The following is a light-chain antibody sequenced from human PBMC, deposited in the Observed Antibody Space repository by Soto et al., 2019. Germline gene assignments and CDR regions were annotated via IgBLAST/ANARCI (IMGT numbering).Light chain of an antibody. J-gene: IGLJ1*01. CDR3: SSYTSSSTL. Sequence: QSALTQPSSLSVSHGQLSTISCAGTSSDVGSNNYVSWYQKRPGKAPTLMIYEVSNRPSGVSSRFSGSKSGNTASLTISGLQAEDEADYYCSSYTSSSTLFGTGTKVTVL. V-gene: IGLV2-14*01. CDR1: SSDVGSNNY. CDR2: EVS.